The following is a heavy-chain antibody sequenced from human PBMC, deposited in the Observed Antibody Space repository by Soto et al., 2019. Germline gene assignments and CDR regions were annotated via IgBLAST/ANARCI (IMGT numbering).Heavy chain of an antibody. CDR2: INPNSGGT. J-gene: IGHJ4*02. CDR3: ARVSGDYVWGSYRYNYFDY. CDR1: GYTFTGYY. D-gene: IGHD3-16*02. Sequence: QVQLVQSGVEVKKPGASVKVSCKASGYTFTGYYMHWVRQAPGQGLEWMGWINPNSGGTNYAQKFQGRVTMTRDTSISTAYMELSRLRSDDTAVYYCARVSGDYVWGSYRYNYFDYWGQGTLVTVSS. V-gene: IGHV1-2*02.